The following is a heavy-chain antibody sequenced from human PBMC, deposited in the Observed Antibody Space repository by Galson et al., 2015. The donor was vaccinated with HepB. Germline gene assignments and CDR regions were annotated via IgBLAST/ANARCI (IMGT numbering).Heavy chain of an antibody. V-gene: IGHV1-2*02. D-gene: IGHD6-19*01. Sequence: SCKASGYTFTGYYMHWVRQAPGQGLEWLGWINLNSGGTNYAQKFQGRVTMTRDTSISTVHMQLSRLRSDDTAVYYCAARITVAGQFDYWGQGTLVTVSS. CDR1: GYTFTGYY. J-gene: IGHJ4*02. CDR3: AARITVAGQFDY. CDR2: INLNSGGT.